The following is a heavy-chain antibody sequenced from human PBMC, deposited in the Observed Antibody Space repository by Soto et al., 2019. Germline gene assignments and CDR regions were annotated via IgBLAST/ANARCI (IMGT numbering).Heavy chain of an antibody. V-gene: IGHV3-21*01. D-gene: IGHD6-19*01. CDR3: ARDRAKLPNPDLYSGGWNSNTALDY. CDR2: ISSSSSYI. J-gene: IGHJ4*02. CDR1: GFTFSSYS. Sequence: GGSLRLSCAASGFTFSSYSMNWVRQAPGKGLEWVSSISSSSSYIYYADSVKGRFTISRDNAKNSLYLQMNSLRAEDTAVYYWARDRAKLPNPDLYSGGWNSNTALDYWGQGTLVTVSS.